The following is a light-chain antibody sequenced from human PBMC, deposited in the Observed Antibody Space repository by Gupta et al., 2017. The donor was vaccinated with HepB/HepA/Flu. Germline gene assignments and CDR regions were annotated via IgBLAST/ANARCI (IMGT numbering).Light chain of an antibody. CDR3: QQYNNWPHST. V-gene: IGKV3-15*01. J-gene: IGKJ5*01. Sequence: EIVMTQSPATLSVSPGERATLSCRASQSVSSNLAWYQQKPGQAPRLLIYGASTRDTGIPARFSGSGYGKEFTLTISSRQSEDFAVYYCQQYNNWPHSTFGQGTRLEIK. CDR2: GAS. CDR1: QSVSSN.